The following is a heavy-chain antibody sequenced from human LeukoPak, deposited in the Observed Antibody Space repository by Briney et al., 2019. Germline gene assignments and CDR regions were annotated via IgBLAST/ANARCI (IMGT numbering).Heavy chain of an antibody. V-gene: IGHV1-69*05. Sequence: ASVKVSCKASGGTFSSYAISWVRQAPGQGLEWMGGIIPIFGTANYAQKFQGRVTITTDESTSTAYMELSSLRSEDTAVYYCARVPTPHYYYYYYMDVWGKGTTVTVSS. CDR2: IIPIFGTA. CDR3: ARVPTPHYYYYYYMDV. CDR1: GGTFSSYA. J-gene: IGHJ6*03. D-gene: IGHD1-1*01.